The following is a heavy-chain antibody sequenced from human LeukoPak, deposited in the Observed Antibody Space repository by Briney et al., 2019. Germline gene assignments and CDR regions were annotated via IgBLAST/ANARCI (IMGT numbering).Heavy chain of an antibody. D-gene: IGHD2-21*01. Sequence: PSETLSLTCAVSGYSISSGYYWSWIRQPAGKGLEWIGRIYTSGTTNYNPSLKSRVTMSVDTSKNQFSLKLSSVTAADTAVYYCARGPYCGGDCYFAYWGQGTLVTVSS. V-gene: IGHV4-4*07. CDR2: IYTSGTT. J-gene: IGHJ4*02. CDR1: GYSISSGYY. CDR3: ARGPYCGGDCYFAY.